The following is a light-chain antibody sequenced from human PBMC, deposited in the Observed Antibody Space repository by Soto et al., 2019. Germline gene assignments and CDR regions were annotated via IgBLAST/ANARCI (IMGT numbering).Light chain of an antibody. J-gene: IGLJ1*01. V-gene: IGLV2-14*01. Sequence: QSALTQPASVSGSPGQSIAISCTGASSDVGGYNYVSWYQQHPGKAPRLMIYDVSNRPSGVSDRFSGSKSGNTASLTISGLQAEDEAEYYCSSYTSSSTYVFGTGTKVTVL. CDR2: DVS. CDR3: SSYTSSSTYV. CDR1: SSDVGGYNY.